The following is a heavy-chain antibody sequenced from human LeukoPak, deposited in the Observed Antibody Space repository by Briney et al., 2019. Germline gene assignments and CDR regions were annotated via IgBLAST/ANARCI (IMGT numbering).Heavy chain of an antibody. V-gene: IGHV4-4*02. CDR3: ARSGIEATNSYYFDY. D-gene: IGHD2-21*01. CDR2: IYHSGST. CDR1: GGSISSSNW. Sequence: PSGTLSLTCAVSGGSISSSNWWSWVRQPPGEGLGWIGEIYHSGSTNYNPSLKSRVTISVDKSKNQFSLKLSSVTAADTAVYYCARSGIEATNSYYFDYWGQGTLVTVSS. J-gene: IGHJ4*02.